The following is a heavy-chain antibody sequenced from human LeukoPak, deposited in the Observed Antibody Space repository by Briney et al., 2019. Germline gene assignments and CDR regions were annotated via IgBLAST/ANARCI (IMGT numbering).Heavy chain of an antibody. V-gene: IGHV1-18*01. D-gene: IGHD3-22*01. CDR1: RYTFTGYT. CDR2: ISAYNGNT. J-gene: IGHJ4*02. Sequence: ASVKVSCKASRYTFTGYTISSWSQAPGQGLEWMGWISAYNGNTNYAQKLQGRVTMTTDTSTSTAYMEVSSLRASRTHGYFCARVVITLGLGRTCFDYWRQRPLVSVSS. CDR3: ARVVITLGLGRTCFDY.